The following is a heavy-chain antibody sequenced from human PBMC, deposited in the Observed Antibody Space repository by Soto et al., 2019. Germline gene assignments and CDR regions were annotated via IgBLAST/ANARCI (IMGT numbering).Heavy chain of an antibody. V-gene: IGHV1-69*02. CDR3: SGWSYDSGVNYFDY. CDR1: GGTFSSYT. CDR2: IIPILGIA. J-gene: IGHJ4*02. D-gene: IGHD1-26*01. Sequence: QVQLVQSGAEVKKPGSSVKVSCKASGGTFSSYTISWVRQAPGQGLEWMGRIIPILGIANYAQKFQGRVTITADKSTSAGEVELSRRRSEDAAVDYCSGWSYDSGVNYFDYWGQGTLVTVSS.